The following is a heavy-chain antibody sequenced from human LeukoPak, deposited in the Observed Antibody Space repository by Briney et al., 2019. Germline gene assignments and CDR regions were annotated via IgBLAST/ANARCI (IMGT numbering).Heavy chain of an antibody. D-gene: IGHD4-23*01. CDR1: GGSFSGYY. CDR2: INHSGST. Sequence: PSETLSLTCAVYGGSFSGYYWSWIRQPPGKGLEWIGEINHSGSTNYNPSLKSRVTISVDTSKNQFSLKLSSVTAADTAVYYCARGPGTTVVTRFNYWGQGTLVTVSS. CDR3: ARGPGTTVVTRFNY. V-gene: IGHV4-34*01. J-gene: IGHJ4*02.